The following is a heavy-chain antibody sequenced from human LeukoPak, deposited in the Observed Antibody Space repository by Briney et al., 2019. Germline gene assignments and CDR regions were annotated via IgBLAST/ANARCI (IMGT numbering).Heavy chain of an antibody. Sequence: GGSLRLSCPACGFSFNNYWMDWFRQARGRGREWVGNINQDGSEKNYVDSAKGRFTISRENAKNSLYLQMNSLRAEDTAVYYCATDQDTAWDNRFDYWGQGTLVTVSS. CDR2: INQDGSEK. CDR3: ATDQDTAWDNRFDY. D-gene: IGHD5-18*01. V-gene: IGHV3-7*01. J-gene: IGHJ4*02. CDR1: GFSFNNYW.